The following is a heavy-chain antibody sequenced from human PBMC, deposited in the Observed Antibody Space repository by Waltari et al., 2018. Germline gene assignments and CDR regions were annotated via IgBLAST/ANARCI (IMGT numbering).Heavy chain of an antibody. Sequence: QVQLVQSGAEVKKPGASVQVSCKSSGYTFTTYDINWVRQAPGQGLEWMGWMNRESGNTGYAQKFQGRVTMTRDTSISTAYMELSSLTSEDTAVYYCAPMGARRGFGYWGQGTLVTVSS. J-gene: IGHJ4*02. CDR3: APMGARRGFGY. V-gene: IGHV1-8*01. CDR2: MNRESGNT. D-gene: IGHD3-16*01. CDR1: GYTFTTYD.